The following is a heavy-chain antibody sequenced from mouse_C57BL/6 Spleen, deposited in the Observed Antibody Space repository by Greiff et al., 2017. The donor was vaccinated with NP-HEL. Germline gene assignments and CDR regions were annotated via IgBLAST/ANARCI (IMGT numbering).Heavy chain of an antibody. V-gene: IGHV1-80*01. Sequence: VKLQESGAELVKPGASVKISCKASGYAFSSYWMNWVKQRPGKGLEWIGQIYPGDGDTNYNGKFKGKATLTADKSSSTAYMQLSSLTSEDSAVYFCARSDTTVQGYFDYWGQGTTLTVSS. J-gene: IGHJ2*01. CDR3: ARSDTTVQGYFDY. CDR2: IYPGDGDT. D-gene: IGHD1-1*01. CDR1: GYAFSSYW.